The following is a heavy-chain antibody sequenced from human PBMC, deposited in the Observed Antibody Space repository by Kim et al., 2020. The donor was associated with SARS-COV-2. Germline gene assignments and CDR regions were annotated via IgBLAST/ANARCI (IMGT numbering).Heavy chain of an antibody. CDR1: GFTFSDHY. CDR2: IRLKGNFYST. J-gene: IGHJ5*02. CDR3: TRGRTSGGRGADSELDP. Sequence: GGSLRLSCVASGFTFSDHYMDWVRQAPGKGLEWVGRIRLKGNFYSTEYAASVKGRFTVSRDDSKNSLYLQMNALKTEDTAMYHCTRGRTSGGRGADSELDPWGPGTLVTVSS. V-gene: IGHV3-72*01. D-gene: IGHD1-26*01.